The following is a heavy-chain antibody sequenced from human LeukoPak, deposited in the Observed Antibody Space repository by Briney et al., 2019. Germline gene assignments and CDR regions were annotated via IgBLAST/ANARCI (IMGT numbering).Heavy chain of an antibody. CDR1: GFTFSSYA. J-gene: IGHJ4*02. CDR2: ISGSGGST. Sequence: QTGGSLRLSCAASGFTFSSYAMSWVRQAPGKGLEWVSAISGSGGSTYYADSVKGRFTISRDNSKNTLYLQMNSLRAEDTAVYYCAKVDSSGYYDNGFQGFDYWGQGTLVTVSS. V-gene: IGHV3-23*01. D-gene: IGHD3-22*01. CDR3: AKVDSSGYYDNGFQGFDY.